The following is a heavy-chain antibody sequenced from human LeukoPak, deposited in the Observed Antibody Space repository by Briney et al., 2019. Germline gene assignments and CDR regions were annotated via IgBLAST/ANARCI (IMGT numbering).Heavy chain of an antibody. J-gene: IGHJ3*02. CDR2: IYSGGST. Sequence: GGSLRLSCAASGFAVSSNYMSWVRQAPGKGLEWVSVIYSGGSTYYADSVKGRFTISRDNSKNTLYLQMNSLRAEDTAVYYCARGRATMIVVVMGDAFDIWGQGTMVTVSS. CDR1: GFAVSSNY. CDR3: ARGRATMIVVVMGDAFDI. V-gene: IGHV3-53*01. D-gene: IGHD3-22*01.